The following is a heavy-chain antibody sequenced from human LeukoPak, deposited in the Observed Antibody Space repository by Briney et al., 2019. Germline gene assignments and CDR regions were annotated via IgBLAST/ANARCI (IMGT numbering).Heavy chain of an antibody. V-gene: IGHV3-21*01. CDR1: AFTFSSYD. CDR2: ISITSDYI. J-gene: IGHJ3*01. Sequence: GGSLRLSCAASAFTFSSYDMHWVRQAPGKGLEWVSSISITSDYIYYPDSMKGRFTISRDNAKNSLYLQMNSLRAEDTAVYYCARARSSGSHRVVNAFDVWGQGTMVTVSS. D-gene: IGHD1-26*01. CDR3: ARARSSGSHRVVNAFDV.